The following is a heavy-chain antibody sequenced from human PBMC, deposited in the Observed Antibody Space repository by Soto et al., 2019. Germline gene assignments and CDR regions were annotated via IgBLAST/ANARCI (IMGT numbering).Heavy chain of an antibody. D-gene: IGHD4-17*01. V-gene: IGHV1-18*01. CDR2: ISAYNGNT. CDR3: ARDYGDYSPLSYYGMDV. Sequence: ASVKVSCKASGYTFTSYGISWVRQAPGQGLEWMGWISAYNGNTNYAQKLQGRVTMTTDTSTSTAYMELRSLRSDDTAVYYCARDYGDYSPLSYYGMDVWGQGTTVTVSS. CDR1: GYTFTSYG. J-gene: IGHJ6*02.